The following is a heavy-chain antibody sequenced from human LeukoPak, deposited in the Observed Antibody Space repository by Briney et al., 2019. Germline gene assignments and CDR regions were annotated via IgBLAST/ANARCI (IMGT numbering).Heavy chain of an antibody. V-gene: IGHV4-39*07. CDR2: IYYSGST. CDR1: GGSISSSSYY. Sequence: SETLSLTCTVSGGSISSSSYYWGWIRQPPGKGLEWIGSIYYSGSTYYNPSLKSRVTISVDTSKNQFSLKLSSVTAADTAVYYCAREARYYYDSSVYFDYWGQGTLVTVSS. CDR3: AREARYYYDSSVYFDY. D-gene: IGHD3-22*01. J-gene: IGHJ4*02.